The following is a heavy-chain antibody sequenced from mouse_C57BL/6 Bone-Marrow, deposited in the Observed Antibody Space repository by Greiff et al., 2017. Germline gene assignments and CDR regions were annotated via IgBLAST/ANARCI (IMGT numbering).Heavy chain of an antibody. CDR3: ATNYGSSPYYAMDY. CDR1: GYSFTDYN. J-gene: IGHJ4*01. Sequence: LQESGPELVKPGASVKISCKASGYSFTDYNMNWVKQSNGKSLEWIGVINLNYGTTSYNQKFKGKATLTVDQSSSTAYMQLNSLTSEDSAVYYCATNYGSSPYYAMDYWGQGTSVTVSS. CDR2: INLNYGTT. V-gene: IGHV1-39*01. D-gene: IGHD1-1*01.